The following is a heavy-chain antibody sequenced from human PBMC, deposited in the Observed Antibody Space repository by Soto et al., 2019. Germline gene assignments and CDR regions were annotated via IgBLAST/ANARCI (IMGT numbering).Heavy chain of an antibody. CDR1: GGSFSGYY. V-gene: IGHV4-34*01. CDR2: INHSGST. Sequence: QVQLQQWGAGLLKPSETLSLTCAVYGGSFSGYYWSWIRQPPGKGLEWIGEINHSGSTNYNPSLKSRVTISVDMSKNQFSLKLRSVTAADTAVYYCARGHRNIVVVAAAITAAPEGYFDYWGQGTLVTVSS. J-gene: IGHJ4*02. CDR3: ARGHRNIVVVAAAITAAPEGYFDY. D-gene: IGHD2-2*02.